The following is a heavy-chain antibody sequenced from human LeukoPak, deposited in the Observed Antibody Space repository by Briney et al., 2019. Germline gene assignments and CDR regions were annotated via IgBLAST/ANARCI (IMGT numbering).Heavy chain of an antibody. CDR1: GYTFTTYD. D-gene: IGHD3-3*01. J-gene: IGHJ3*02. CDR2: MNPNSGNT. V-gene: IGHV1-8*01. CDR3: ATSLDFWSGPRAFDI. Sequence: ASVKVSCKASGYTFTTYDINWVRQATGQGLEWMGWMNPNSGNTGYAQKFLGRVTITRDTSASTAYMELSSLRSEDTAVYYCATSLDFWSGPRAFDIWGQGTMVTVSS.